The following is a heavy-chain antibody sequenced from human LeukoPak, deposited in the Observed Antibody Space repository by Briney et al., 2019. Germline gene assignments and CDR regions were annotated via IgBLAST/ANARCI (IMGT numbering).Heavy chain of an antibody. Sequence: SETLSLTCTVSGGSISSYYRSWIRQPPGKGLEWIGYIYYSGSTNYNPSLKSRVTISEDTSKNQFSLKLSSVTAADTAVYYCARVYCSGGRCSGWFDPWGQGTLVTVSS. J-gene: IGHJ5*02. D-gene: IGHD2-15*01. CDR3: ARVYCSGGRCSGWFDP. CDR2: IYYSGST. V-gene: IGHV4-59*01. CDR1: GGSISSYY.